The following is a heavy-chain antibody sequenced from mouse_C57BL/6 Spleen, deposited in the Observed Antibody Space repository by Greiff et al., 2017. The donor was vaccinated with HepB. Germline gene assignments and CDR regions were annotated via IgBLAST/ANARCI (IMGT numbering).Heavy chain of an antibody. CDR3: ARDRNYGGYFDY. Sequence: EVQLVESGGGLVKPGGSLKLSCAASGFTFSSYAMSWVRQTPEKRLEWVATISDGGSYTYYPDNVKGRFTISRDNAKNNLYLQMSHRKSEDTAMYYCARDRNYGGYFDYWGQGTTLTVSS. D-gene: IGHD2-5*01. J-gene: IGHJ2*01. CDR2: ISDGGSYT. CDR1: GFTFSSYA. V-gene: IGHV5-4*01.